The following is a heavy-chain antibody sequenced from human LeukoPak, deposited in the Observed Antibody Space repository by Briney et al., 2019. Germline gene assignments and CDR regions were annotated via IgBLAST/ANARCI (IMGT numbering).Heavy chain of an antibody. D-gene: IGHD2-8*01. CDR2: ISILGDT. CDR1: GFTFTDYA. J-gene: IGHJ3*02. V-gene: IGHV3-23*01. CDR3: ARAEAGYCTNGVCPDAFDI. Sequence: GGSLRLSCAASGFTFTDYAMYWVRQAPGEGLDWVSTISILGDTYYPDSVKGRFTISRDNSKNTLYLQMNSLRAEDTAVYYCARAEAGYCTNGVCPDAFDIWGQGTMVTVSS.